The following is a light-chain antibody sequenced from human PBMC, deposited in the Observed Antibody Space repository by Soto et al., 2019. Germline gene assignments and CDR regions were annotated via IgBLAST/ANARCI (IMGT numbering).Light chain of an antibody. J-gene: IGKJ1*01. V-gene: IGKV3-20*01. Sequence: ETMLAQSPGTLSLSPGERATLSCRASHSVSSSYLAWYQQKPGQAPRLLIYGASSRATGIPDRFSGSGSGTDFTLTISRLEPEDFAVYYCQQYGSSPWTFGQGTKVEI. CDR3: QQYGSSPWT. CDR1: HSVSSSY. CDR2: GAS.